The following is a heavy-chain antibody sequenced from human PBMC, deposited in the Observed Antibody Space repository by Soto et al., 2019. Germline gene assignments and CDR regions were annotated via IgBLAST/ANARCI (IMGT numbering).Heavy chain of an antibody. J-gene: IGHJ4*02. D-gene: IGHD3-10*01. CDR1: GGTFSSYA. V-gene: IGHV1-69*13. CDR3: ASSYYYGSGSYSYFDY. CDR2: IIPILGTA. Sequence: GASVKVSCKASGGTFSSYAISWVRQAPGQGLEWMGGIIPILGTANYAQKFQGRVTITADESTSTAYMELSSLRSEDTAVYYCASSYYYGSGSYSYFDYWGQGTLVTVSS.